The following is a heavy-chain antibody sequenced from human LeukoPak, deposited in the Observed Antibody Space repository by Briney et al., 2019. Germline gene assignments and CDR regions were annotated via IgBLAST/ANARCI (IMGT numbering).Heavy chain of an antibody. CDR3: ARVIGLPY. Sequence: SETLSLTCAVHGGSFSGYYWSWIRQPPGEELEWSEQIKHSGSTNYSPSLKSRVTISGDTSKNQFSMKLSSVTAADAAVYYCARVIGLPYWGQGTLVTVSS. J-gene: IGHJ4*02. V-gene: IGHV4-34*01. D-gene: IGHD2-21*01. CDR1: GGSFSGYY. CDR2: IKHSGST.